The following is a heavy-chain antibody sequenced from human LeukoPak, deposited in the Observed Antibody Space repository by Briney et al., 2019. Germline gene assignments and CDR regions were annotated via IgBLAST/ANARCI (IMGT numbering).Heavy chain of an antibody. D-gene: IGHD6-6*01. CDR2: ISYDGSNK. V-gene: IGHV3-30*03. Sequence: PGGSLRLSCAASGFTFSSYGMHWVRQAPGKGLEWVAVISYDGSNKYYADSVKGRFTISRDNSKNTLYLQMNSLRAEDTAVYYCARDSPHSSIAARPIWYFDLWGRGTLVTVSS. CDR1: GFTFSSYG. CDR3: ARDSPHSSIAARPIWYFDL. J-gene: IGHJ2*01.